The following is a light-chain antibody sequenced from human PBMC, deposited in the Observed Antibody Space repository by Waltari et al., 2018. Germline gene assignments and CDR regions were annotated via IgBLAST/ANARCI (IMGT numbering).Light chain of an antibody. Sequence: IVMTQSPDSLAVSLGERATINCKSSQSVLYRSNNKNYLAWYQQKPGQPPKLLIYWASTRESGVPDRFSGSGSGTDFTLTISSLQAEDVAVYYCQQYYSTPQTFGQGTKVEIK. CDR1: QSVLYRSNNKNY. CDR2: WAS. J-gene: IGKJ1*01. CDR3: QQYYSTPQT. V-gene: IGKV4-1*01.